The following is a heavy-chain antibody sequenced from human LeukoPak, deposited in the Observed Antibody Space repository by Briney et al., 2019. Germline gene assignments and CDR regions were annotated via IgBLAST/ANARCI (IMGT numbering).Heavy chain of an antibody. D-gene: IGHD2-15*01. CDR1: GYTFTSYY. Sequence: GASVKVSCKASGYTFTSYYMHWVRQAPGQGLEWMGIINPSGGSTSYAQKFQGRVTMTEDTSTDTAYMELSSLRSEDTAVYYCVTDPVGYCSSDGCYSVDYWGQGTLVTVSS. CDR3: VTDPVGYCSSDGCYSVDY. V-gene: IGHV1-46*01. J-gene: IGHJ4*02. CDR2: INPSGGST.